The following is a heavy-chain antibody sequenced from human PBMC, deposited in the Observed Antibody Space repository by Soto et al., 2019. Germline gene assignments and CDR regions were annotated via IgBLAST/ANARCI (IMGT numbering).Heavy chain of an antibody. J-gene: IGHJ5*02. V-gene: IGHV3-30*18. D-gene: IGHD3-22*01. Sequence: QVQLVESGGGVVQPGRSLRLSCAASGFTFSSYGMHWVRQAPGKGLEWVAVISYDGSNKYYADFVKGRFTISRDNSKNALYLQMNSLRAEDTAVYYCAKEEEYYYDSSHWFDPWGQGTLVTVSS. CDR2: ISYDGSNK. CDR3: AKEEEYYYDSSHWFDP. CDR1: GFTFSSYG.